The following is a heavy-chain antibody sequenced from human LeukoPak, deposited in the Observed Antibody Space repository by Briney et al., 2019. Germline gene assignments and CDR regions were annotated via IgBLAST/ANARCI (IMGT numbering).Heavy chain of an antibody. J-gene: IGHJ3*02. CDR1: GYSFTSYW. Sequence: GEALQISCQGSGYSFTSYWIGWVRPVPGKGREWMGIIYPGDSDTRYSPSFQGQVTISADKSISTAYLQWSSLKASDTAMYYCARGGDSSGFDAFDIWGQGTMVTVSS. V-gene: IGHV5-51*01. D-gene: IGHD3-22*01. CDR2: IYPGDSDT. CDR3: ARGGDSSGFDAFDI.